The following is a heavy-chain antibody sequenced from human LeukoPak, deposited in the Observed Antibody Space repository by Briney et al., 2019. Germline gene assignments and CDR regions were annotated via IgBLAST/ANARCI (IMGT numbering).Heavy chain of an antibody. CDR3: ARVRFLEWLDY. D-gene: IGHD3-3*01. Sequence: NSSQTLSLTCAVSGGSISSGGYSWSWIRQPPGKGLEWIGYIYYSGSTYYNPSLKSRVTISVDTSKNQFSLKLSSVTAADTAVYYCARVRFLEWLDYWGQGTLVTVSS. CDR2: IYYSGST. CDR1: GGSISSGGYS. V-gene: IGHV4-30-2*05. J-gene: IGHJ4*02.